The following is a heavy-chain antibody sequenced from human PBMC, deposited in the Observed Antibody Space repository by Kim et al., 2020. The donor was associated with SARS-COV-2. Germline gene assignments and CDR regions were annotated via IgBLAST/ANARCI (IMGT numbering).Heavy chain of an antibody. CDR3: ATDFLQYYYGSGSYYNAFDI. Sequence: ASVKVSCKVSGYTLTELSMHWVRQAPGKGLEWMGGFDPEDGETIYAQKFQGRVTMTEDTSTDTAYMELSSLRSEDTAVYYCATDFLQYYYGSGSYYNAFDIWGQGTMVTVSS. J-gene: IGHJ3*02. V-gene: IGHV1-24*01. CDR1: GYTLTELS. D-gene: IGHD3-10*01. CDR2: FDPEDGET.